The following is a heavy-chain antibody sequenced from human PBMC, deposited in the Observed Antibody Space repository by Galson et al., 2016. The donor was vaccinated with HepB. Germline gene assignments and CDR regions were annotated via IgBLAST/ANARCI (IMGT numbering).Heavy chain of an antibody. J-gene: IGHJ6*02. CDR3: ARTIGDYYGLDV. CDR1: LSTNAMR. Sequence: LSTNAMRVNWIRQPPGKALEWLARIDWDDDKFYSTSLKTRLTISKDTSKNQVVLTMTNMDPVDTATYYCARTIGDYYGLDVWGQGTTVTVSS. V-gene: IGHV2-70*04. CDR2: IDWDDDK.